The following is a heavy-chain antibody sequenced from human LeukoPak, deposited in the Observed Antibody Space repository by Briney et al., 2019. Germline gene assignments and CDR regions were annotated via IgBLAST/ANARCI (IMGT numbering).Heavy chain of an antibody. CDR3: ARGSYDSSDFEYFHH. D-gene: IGHD3-22*01. CDR1: GYTFTGNY. J-gene: IGHJ1*01. Sequence: GASVKVSCKASGYTFTGNYMHWVRQAPGQGLEGMGWINPNSGGTNYAQKFQGRVTMTRDTSIGTAYMELNRLRSDDTAVYYCARGSYDSSDFEYFHHWGQGTLVTVSS. CDR2: INPNSGGT. V-gene: IGHV1-2*02.